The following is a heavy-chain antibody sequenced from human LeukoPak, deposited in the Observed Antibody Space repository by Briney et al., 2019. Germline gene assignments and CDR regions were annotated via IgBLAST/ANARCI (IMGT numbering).Heavy chain of an antibody. CDR1: GYTFTGYY. CDR3: AIEHGVVVPAAIPGDRAFDI. V-gene: IGHV1-2*02. Sequence: ASVKVSCKASGYTFTGYYMHWVRQAPGQGLEWMGWINPNSGGTNYAQKFQGRVTMTRDTSISTAYMELSRLRSDDTAVYYCAIEHGVVVPAAIPGDRAFDIWGQGTMVTVSS. CDR2: INPNSGGT. D-gene: IGHD2-2*02. J-gene: IGHJ3*02.